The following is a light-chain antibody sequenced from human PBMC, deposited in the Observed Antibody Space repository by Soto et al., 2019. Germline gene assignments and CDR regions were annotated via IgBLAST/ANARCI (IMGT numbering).Light chain of an antibody. Sequence: QSALTQPASVSGSPGQSITISCTGTSSDVGNYDLVSWYQQLPGKAPKFILYEGSKRPSGVSNRFSGSKSGNTASLTISGLQAEDEADYYCCSHAGSSTYVLGNGTKLTVL. V-gene: IGLV2-23*01. CDR2: EGS. CDR1: SSDVGNYDL. CDR3: CSHAGSSTYV. J-gene: IGLJ1*01.